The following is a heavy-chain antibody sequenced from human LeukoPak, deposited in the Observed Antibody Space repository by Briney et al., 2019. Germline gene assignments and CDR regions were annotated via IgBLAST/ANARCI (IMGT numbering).Heavy chain of an antibody. CDR1: GFTFSSYA. CDR2: ISGSGGST. D-gene: IGHD3-16*01. J-gene: IGHJ4*02. CDR3: AKLVPGGRLRLGEPDFDY. Sequence: PGGSLRLSCAASGFTFSSYAMSWVRQAPGKGLEWVSAISGSGGSTYYADSVKGRFTISRDNSKNTLYLQMNSLRAEDTAVYYCAKLVPGGRLRLGEPDFDYWGQGTLVTVSS. V-gene: IGHV3-23*01.